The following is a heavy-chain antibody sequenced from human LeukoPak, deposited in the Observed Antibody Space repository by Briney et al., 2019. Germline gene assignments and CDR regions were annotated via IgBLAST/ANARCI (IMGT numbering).Heavy chain of an antibody. V-gene: IGHV1-2*02. CDR3: AGAKSIAARFFDY. Sequence: GASVKVSCKASGYTFTGYYMHWVRQAPGQGLEWMGWINPNSGGTNYAQKFQGRVTMTRDTSISTAYMELSRLRSDDTAVYYCAGAKSIAARFFDYWGQGTLVTVSS. CDR1: GYTFTGYY. CDR2: INPNSGGT. J-gene: IGHJ4*02. D-gene: IGHD6-6*01.